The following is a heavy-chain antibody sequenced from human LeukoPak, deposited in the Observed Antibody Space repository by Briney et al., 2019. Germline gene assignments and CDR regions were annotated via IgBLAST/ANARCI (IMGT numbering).Heavy chain of an antibody. CDR3: ASWLRGVIGAFDI. D-gene: IGHD3-10*01. J-gene: IGHJ3*02. CDR1: GYIFTDYY. CDR2: INPNSGGT. V-gene: IGHV1/OR15-1*04. Sequence: ASVKVSCKASGYIFTDYYMHWVRQAPGQELGWMGRINPNSGGTNYAQKLQGRVTMTTDTSTSTAYMELRSLRSDDTAVYYCASWLRGVIGAFDIWGQGTMVTVSS.